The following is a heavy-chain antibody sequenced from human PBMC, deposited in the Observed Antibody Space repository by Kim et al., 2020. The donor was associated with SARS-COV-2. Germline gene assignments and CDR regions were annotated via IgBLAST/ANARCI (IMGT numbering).Heavy chain of an antibody. D-gene: IGHD6-19*01. CDR1: GGSISSGSYY. Sequence: SQTLSLTCTVSGGSISSGSYYWSWIRQPAGKGLEWIGRIYTSGSTNYNPSLKSRVTISVDTSKNQFSLKLSSVTAADTAVYYCAKGVQQWLPKGQNWYFDLWGRGTLVTVSS. CDR2: IYTSGST. V-gene: IGHV4-61*02. CDR3: AKGVQQWLPKGQNWYFDL. J-gene: IGHJ2*01.